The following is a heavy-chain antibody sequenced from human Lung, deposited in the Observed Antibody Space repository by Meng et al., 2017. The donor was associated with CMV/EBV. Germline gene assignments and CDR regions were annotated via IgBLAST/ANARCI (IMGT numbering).Heavy chain of an antibody. CDR1: SYTFTHHG. V-gene: IGHV1-18*01. D-gene: IGHD6-19*01. CDR2: ISCYNGDT. Sequence: QLQLVKSGAEVKKPGASVRVSCKASSYTFTHHGISWIRQAPGQGLEWMGWISCYNGDTNYAQKFQGRVTMPTDTSTSTAYMDLRSLRSDDTAVYYCARDPSNTSGRYAYFDYWGQGTLVTVSS. J-gene: IGHJ4*02. CDR3: ARDPSNTSGRYAYFDY.